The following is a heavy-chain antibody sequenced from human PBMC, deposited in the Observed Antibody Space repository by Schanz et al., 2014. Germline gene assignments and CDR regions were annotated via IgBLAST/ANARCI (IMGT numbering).Heavy chain of an antibody. V-gene: IGHV3-30*03. Sequence: QVQLVESGGGVVQPGRSLRLSCAVSGFTFSSYGMHWVRQAPGKGLEWVALISYDGSNKHYADSVKGRFTISRDNSKKTLYVQMNSLRAEDKDVYYCARDRPSGYALDFWGQGTLVTVSS. J-gene: IGHJ4*02. CDR3: ARDRPSGYALDF. CDR2: ISYDGSNK. CDR1: GFTFSSYG. D-gene: IGHD5-12*01.